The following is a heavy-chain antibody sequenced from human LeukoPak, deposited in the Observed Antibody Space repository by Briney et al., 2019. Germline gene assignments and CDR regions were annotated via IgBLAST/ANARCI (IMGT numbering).Heavy chain of an antibody. J-gene: IGHJ4*02. CDR3: ARGGNPYSSGWFDY. D-gene: IGHD6-19*01. CDR2: INWNGGST. Sequence: GGSLRLSCAASGFTFDDYGMSWVRQAPGKGLEWVSGINWNGGSTGYADSVKGRFTISRDSAKNSLYLQMNSLRAEDTALYYCARGGNPYSSGWFDYWGQGTLVTVSS. CDR1: GFTFDDYG. V-gene: IGHV3-20*04.